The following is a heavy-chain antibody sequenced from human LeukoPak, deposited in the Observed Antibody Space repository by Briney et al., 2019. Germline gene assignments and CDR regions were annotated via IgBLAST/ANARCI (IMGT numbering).Heavy chain of an antibody. CDR1: GFTFSSYG. CDR3: ARDLGSWPGSYFDY. CDR2: ISYDGSNT. V-gene: IGHV3-30*03. Sequence: PGGSLRLSCAASGFTFSSYGMHWVRQAPGKGLEWVAVISYDGSNTYYADSVKGRFTISRDYSKNTLYLQMNSLRAEDTAVYYCARDLGSWPGSYFDYWGQGTLVTVSS. D-gene: IGHD3-10*01. J-gene: IGHJ4*02.